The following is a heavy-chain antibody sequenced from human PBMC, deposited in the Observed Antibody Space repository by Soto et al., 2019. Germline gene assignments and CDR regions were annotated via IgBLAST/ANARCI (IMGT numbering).Heavy chain of an antibody. V-gene: IGHV1-8*02. CDR2: MNPINGAT. D-gene: IGHD6-13*01. CDR1: GYDFTAYD. J-gene: IGHJ6*02. Sequence: ASVKVSCKASGYDFTAYDINWVRQASGQGLEWMGWMNPINGATGSARRFQGRVSMTRNTATATAYLELTSLRSDDSAVYYCGRGPSPRAPAGGTPYYYAMDVWGQGTTVAVSS. CDR3: GRGPSPRAPAGGTPYYYAMDV.